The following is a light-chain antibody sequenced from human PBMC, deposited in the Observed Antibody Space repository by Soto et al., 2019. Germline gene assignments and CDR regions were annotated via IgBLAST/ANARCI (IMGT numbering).Light chain of an antibody. CDR3: TSYTNCFTYV. CDR2: EVT. V-gene: IGLV2-14*01. Sequence: QSALTQPASVSGSPGQSITIFCTGTSSDVGGYDYVSWYQQHPDKAPKLMIYEVTNRPSGVSNRFSGSKSGNTASLTISGLLAEDEADYYCTSYTNCFTYVFGTGTKLTVL. J-gene: IGLJ1*01. CDR1: SSDVGGYDY.